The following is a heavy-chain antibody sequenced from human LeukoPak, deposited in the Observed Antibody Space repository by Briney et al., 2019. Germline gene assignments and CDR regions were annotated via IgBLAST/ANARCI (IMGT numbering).Heavy chain of an antibody. D-gene: IGHD3-22*01. CDR2: IYYSGST. V-gene: IGHV4-59*08. J-gene: IGHJ4*02. CDR3: ARFYYDSSGYYYFDY. Sequence: SETLSLTCTVSGGSISSYYWSWIRQPPGKGLEWIGYIYYSGSTNYNPSLKSRVTISVDTSMNQFSLKLSSVTAADTAVYYCARFYYDSSGYYYFDYWGQGTLVTVSS. CDR1: GGSISSYY.